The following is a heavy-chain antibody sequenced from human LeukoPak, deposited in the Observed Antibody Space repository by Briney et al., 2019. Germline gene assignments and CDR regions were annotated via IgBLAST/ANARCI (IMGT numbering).Heavy chain of an antibody. Sequence: GGSLRLSCTPSGFTFSRHGMHWVRQAPGKGLEWVAIISNDGSRKYYAHSVEGRFTISRDNSKNTLYLQMDSLRAEDTAVYYCARLGLEVGGPNWFDPWGQGTLVTVSS. J-gene: IGHJ5*02. D-gene: IGHD1-1*01. CDR2: ISNDGSRK. CDR3: ARLGLEVGGPNWFDP. V-gene: IGHV3-30*03. CDR1: GFTFSRHG.